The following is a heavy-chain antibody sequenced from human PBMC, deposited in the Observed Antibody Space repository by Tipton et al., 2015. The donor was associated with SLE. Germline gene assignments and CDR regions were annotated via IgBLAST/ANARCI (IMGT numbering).Heavy chain of an antibody. CDR3: ARVPRVTIFGVPRGWYFDL. V-gene: IGHV3-30-3*01. CDR2: ISYDGSNK. D-gene: IGHD3-3*01. J-gene: IGHJ2*01. Sequence: SLRLSCAASGFTFSSYAMSWVRQAPGKGLEWVAVISYDGSNKYYADSVKGRFTISRDNSKNTLYLQMNSLRAEDTAVYYCARVPRVTIFGVPRGWYFDLWGRGTLVTVSS. CDR1: GFTFSSYA.